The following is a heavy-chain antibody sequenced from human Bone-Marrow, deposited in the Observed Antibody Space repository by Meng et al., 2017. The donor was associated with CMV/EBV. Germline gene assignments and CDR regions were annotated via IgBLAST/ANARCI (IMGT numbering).Heavy chain of an antibody. CDR1: GGSISSSSYY. CDR2: IYYSGST. Sequence: SETLSLTCTVSGGSISSSSYYWGWIRQPPGKGLEWIGSIYYSGSTYYNPSLKSRVTISVDTSKNQFSLKLSSVTAADTAVYYCARTVPEGVDVVAAALGPNWFDPWGQGTRVTVSS. V-gene: IGHV4-39*01. CDR3: ARTVPEGVDVVAAALGPNWFDP. J-gene: IGHJ5*02. D-gene: IGHD2-15*01.